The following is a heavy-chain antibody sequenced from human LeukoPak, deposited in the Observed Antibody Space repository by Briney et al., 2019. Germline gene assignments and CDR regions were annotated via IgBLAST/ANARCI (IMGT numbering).Heavy chain of an antibody. CDR3: ARDGLAVAGPDIGYYYCRMDV. V-gene: IGHV4-59*01. J-gene: IGHJ6*02. CDR1: LGSLRRYY. D-gene: IGHD6-19*01. CDR2: IYYCGST. Sequence: SWALPVTCISCLGSLRRYYWSWIRQPPGKGLDGIGYIYYCGSTNYNPSLKSRVTISVDTSKNQFSLKLSSVAAADTAVCYCARDGLAVAGPDIGYYYCRMDVWGQATTVTVS.